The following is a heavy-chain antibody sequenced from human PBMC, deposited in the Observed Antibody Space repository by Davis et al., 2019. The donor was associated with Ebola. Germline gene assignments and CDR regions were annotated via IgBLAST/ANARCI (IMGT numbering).Heavy chain of an antibody. CDR2: ISSSSSSTI. Sequence: GESLKISCAASGFTFSSYSMNWVRQAPGKGLEWVSYISSSSSSTIYYADSVKGRFTISRDNAKNSLYLQMNSLRDEDTAVYYCASDNDYWGQGTLVTVSS. V-gene: IGHV3-48*02. J-gene: IGHJ4*02. CDR1: GFTFSSYS. CDR3: ASDNDY.